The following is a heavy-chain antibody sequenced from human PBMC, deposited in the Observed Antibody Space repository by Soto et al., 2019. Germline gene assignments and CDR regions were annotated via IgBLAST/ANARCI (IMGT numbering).Heavy chain of an antibody. V-gene: IGHV1-18*01. CDR1: GYTFTSYG. D-gene: IGHD2-21*01. J-gene: IGHJ3*02. CDR3: ARVFMSFDAFDI. CDR2: ISAYSGNT. Sequence: ASVKVSCKASGYTFTSYGISWVRQAPGQGLEWMGWISAYSGNTNYAQKLQGRVTMTTDTSTSTAYMELRSLRSGDTAVYYCARVFMSFDAFDIWGQGTMVTVSS.